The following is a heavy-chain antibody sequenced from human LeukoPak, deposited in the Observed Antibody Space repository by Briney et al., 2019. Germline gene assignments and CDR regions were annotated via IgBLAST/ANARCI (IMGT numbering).Heavy chain of an antibody. CDR1: GYTFTGYY. CDR2: INPNSGGT. CDR3: ARGLQLWSYYYGMDV. D-gene: IGHD5-18*01. J-gene: IGHJ6*04. Sequence: ASVKVSCKASGYTFTGYYMHWVRQAPGQGLEWMGWINPNSGGTNYAQKFQGWVTMTRDTSISTAYMELSRLRSDDTAVYYCARGLQLWSYYYGMDVWGKGTTVTVSS. V-gene: IGHV1-2*04.